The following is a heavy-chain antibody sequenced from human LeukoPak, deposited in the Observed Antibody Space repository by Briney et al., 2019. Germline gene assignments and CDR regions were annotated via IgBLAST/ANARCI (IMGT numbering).Heavy chain of an antibody. CDR1: GFSFSNAW. CDR3: WDTNWNGDWDY. J-gene: IGHJ4*02. V-gene: IGHV3-15*01. Sequence: GGSLRLSCAASGFSFSNAWMHWVRQAPGKGLEWVGRIKSKAHGGTTDYAAPVKGRFTISRDDSKNTLYLQMNSLKTEDTAVYYCWDTNWNGDWDYWGQGTLVTVSS. CDR2: IKSKAHGGTT. D-gene: IGHD1-1*01.